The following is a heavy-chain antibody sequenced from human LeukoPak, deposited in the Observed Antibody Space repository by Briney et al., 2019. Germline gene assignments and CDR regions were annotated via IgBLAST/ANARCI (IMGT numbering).Heavy chain of an antibody. CDR3: ARGRYCCGGSCKKNYYMDV. CDR2: INHSGST. J-gene: IGHJ6*03. CDR1: GGSFSGYY. D-gene: IGHD2-15*01. Sequence: SETLSLTXAVYGGSFSGYYWSWIGQPPGKGLEWIGEINHSGSTNYNPSLKSRVTISVDTSKNQFSLKLSSVTAADTAVYYCARGRYCCGGSCKKNYYMDVWGKGTTVTVSS. V-gene: IGHV4-34*01.